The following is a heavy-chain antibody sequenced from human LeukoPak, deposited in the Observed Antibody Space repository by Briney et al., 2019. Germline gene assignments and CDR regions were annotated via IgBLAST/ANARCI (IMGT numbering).Heavy chain of an antibody. J-gene: IGHJ4*02. CDR3: ARDRSGRGYSYGIDY. CDR2: XXAGNGNT. V-gene: IGHV1-3*01. D-gene: IGHD5-18*01. CDR1: XXTFXXYA. Sequence: XKXXXXTFXXYAMXWXXQXPGXRLXWMGXXXAGNGNTKYSQKFQGRVTITRDTSASTAYMELSSLRSEDTAVYYCARDRSGRGYSYGIDYWGQGTLVTVSS.